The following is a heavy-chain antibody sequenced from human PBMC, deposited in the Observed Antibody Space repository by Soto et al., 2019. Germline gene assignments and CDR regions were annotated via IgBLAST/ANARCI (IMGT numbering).Heavy chain of an antibody. Sequence: QVQLVQSGAEVKKPGSSVKVSCKASGGTFSSYTISWVRQAPGQGLEWMGRIIPSLGIANYAQKFQGRVTITADKSTSTAYMELSSLRSDDTAVYYWARELDSRSEGWFDPWGQGTLVHVSS. CDR3: ARELDSRSEGWFDP. CDR1: GGTFSSYT. J-gene: IGHJ5*02. V-gene: IGHV1-69*08. CDR2: IIPSLGIA.